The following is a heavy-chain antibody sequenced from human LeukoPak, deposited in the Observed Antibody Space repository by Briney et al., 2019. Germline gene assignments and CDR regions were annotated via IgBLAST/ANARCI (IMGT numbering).Heavy chain of an antibody. D-gene: IGHD4-17*01. J-gene: IGHJ4*02. V-gene: IGHV3-48*03. Sequence: GGSLRLSCAASGFTFSSYEMNWVRQAPGKGLEWVSYISSSGSTIYYADSVKGRFTISRDNAKNSLYLQMNSLRAEDTAVYYCATTGFYGDYPFDYWGQGTLVTVSP. CDR1: GFTFSSYE. CDR3: ATTGFYGDYPFDY. CDR2: ISSSGSTI.